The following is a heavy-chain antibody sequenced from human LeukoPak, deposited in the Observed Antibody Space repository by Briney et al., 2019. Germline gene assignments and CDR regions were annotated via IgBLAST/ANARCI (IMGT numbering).Heavy chain of an antibody. Sequence: GGSLRLSCAVSGFTYSSYDMHWVRQAAGRGLEGVSGIGTDGDTYYSGSVKGRFNISRENGKNSLYLQMNSLRGGDTAVYYCARGPRAYKYYSSWYFDYWGQGTLVTVSS. J-gene: IGHJ4*02. CDR3: ARGPRAYKYYSSWYFDY. D-gene: IGHD6-13*01. CDR2: IGTDGDT. CDR1: GFTYSSYD. V-gene: IGHV3-13*01.